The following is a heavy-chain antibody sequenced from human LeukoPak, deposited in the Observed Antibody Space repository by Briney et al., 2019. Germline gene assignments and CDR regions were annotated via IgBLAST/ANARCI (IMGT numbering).Heavy chain of an antibody. CDR1: GYTLTELS. D-gene: IGHD3-3*02. CDR3: ATRRGIFGVVILAFDI. CDR2: FDPEDGET. V-gene: IGHV1-24*01. J-gene: IGHJ3*02. Sequence: ASVKVSCKVSGYTLTELSMHWVRQAPGKGLEWMGGFDPEDGETIYAQKFQGRVTMTEDTSTDTAYMELGSLRSEDTAVYYCATRRGIFGVVILAFDIWGQGTMVTVSS.